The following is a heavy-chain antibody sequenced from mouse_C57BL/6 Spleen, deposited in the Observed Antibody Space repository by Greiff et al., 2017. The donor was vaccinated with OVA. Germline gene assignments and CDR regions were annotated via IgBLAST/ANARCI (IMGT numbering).Heavy chain of an antibody. V-gene: IGHV1-15*01. CDR3: TRADYDGDAMDY. D-gene: IGHD2-4*01. CDR2: IDPETGGT. CDR1: GYTFTDYE. J-gene: IGHJ4*01. Sequence: LVESGAELVRPGASVTLSCKASGYTFTDYEMHWVKQTPVHGLEWIGAIDPETGGTAYNQKFKGKAILTADKSSSTAYMELRSLTSEDSAVYYCTRADYDGDAMDYWGQGTSVTVSS.